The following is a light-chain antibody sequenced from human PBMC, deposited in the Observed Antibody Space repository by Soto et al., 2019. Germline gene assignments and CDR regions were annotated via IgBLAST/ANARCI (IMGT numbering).Light chain of an antibody. CDR2: DVT. V-gene: IGLV2-14*01. J-gene: IGLJ3*02. CDR1: SSDIGAYDS. CDR3: SSYTTSGTPV. Sequence: QSALTQPASVSGSPGQSITIPCTGTSSDIGAYDSVSWYQQYPGKAPKLIIYDVTNRPSGVSNRFSGSKSGNTASLTISGLQAEDEADYFCSSYTTSGTPVFGGGTKLTVL.